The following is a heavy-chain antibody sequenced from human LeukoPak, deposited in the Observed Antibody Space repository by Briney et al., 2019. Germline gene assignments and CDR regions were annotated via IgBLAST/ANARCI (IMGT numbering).Heavy chain of an antibody. CDR1: GASIRDHY. D-gene: IGHD3-9*01. CDR3: ARGVVLTGYPLDF. J-gene: IGHJ4*02. V-gene: IGHV4-59*11. Sequence: SETLSLTCTVSGASIRDHYWAWIRQPPGKGLEWIGFIYYSGTTDYNPSLKSRVTISVDTSKKQFSLKLSSVTAADTAVYYCARGVVLTGYPLDFWGRGTLVTVSS. CDR2: IYYSGTT.